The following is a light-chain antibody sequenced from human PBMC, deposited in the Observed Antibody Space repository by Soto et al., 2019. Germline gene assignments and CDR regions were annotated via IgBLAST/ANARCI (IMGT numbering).Light chain of an antibody. CDR2: DVN. CDR1: SSDVGGYNY. J-gene: IGLJ1*01. Sequence: QSVLTQPASASGSPGQSIAISCTGTSSDVGGYNYVSWYQQHPGKAPKLMIYDVNNRPSGVSNRFSGSKSGNTASLTISGLQAEDEDDYYCCSYTTSSTYVFGTGTKVPS. V-gene: IGLV2-14*03. CDR3: CSYTTSSTYV.